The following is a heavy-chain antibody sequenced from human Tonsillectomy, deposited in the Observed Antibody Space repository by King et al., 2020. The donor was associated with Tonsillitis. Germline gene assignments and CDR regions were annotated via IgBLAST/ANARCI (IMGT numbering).Heavy chain of an antibody. J-gene: IGHJ6*02. V-gene: IGHV3-48*01. CDR3: ARVPGDYGMDV. CDR2: ISSSSSTI. Sequence: VQLVESGGGLVQPGGSLRLSCAASGFTFSSYSMNWVRQAPGKGLEWVSYISSSSSTISYADSVKGRFTISRDNAKNSLYLQMNSLRAEDTAVYYCARVPGDYGMDVWGQGTTVTVSS. CDR1: GFTFSSYS. D-gene: IGHD2-2*01.